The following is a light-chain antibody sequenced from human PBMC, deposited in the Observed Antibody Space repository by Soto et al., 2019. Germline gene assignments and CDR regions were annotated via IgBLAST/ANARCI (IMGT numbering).Light chain of an antibody. V-gene: IGKV1-39*01. CDR3: QQSSSAPFT. CDR2: DVA. Sequence: DIQMTQSPYSLSAAVGDRVTIACRAMQNINTYWNWYQQKPGKAPKFLIFDVASLQSRVPSRFSGGGSRTDFTLTITSLQPEDFATYYCQQSSSAPFTFGPGTKVDIK. J-gene: IGKJ3*01. CDR1: QNINTY.